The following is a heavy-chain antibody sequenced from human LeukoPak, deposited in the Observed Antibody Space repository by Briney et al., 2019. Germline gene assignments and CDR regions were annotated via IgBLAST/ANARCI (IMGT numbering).Heavy chain of an antibody. CDR1: GASISGGTYY. CDR3: ARRGGSGRAFDY. D-gene: IGHD1-26*01. V-gene: IGHV4-39*01. J-gene: IGHJ4*02. Sequence: SETLSLTCSVSGASISGGTYYWGWIRQPPGKGLEWIGSIYYTGSTYDNPSLKSRVTISVDTSQNQFSLKLSSVTAADTAVYYCARRGGSGRAFDYWGQGTLVTVSS. CDR2: IYYTGST.